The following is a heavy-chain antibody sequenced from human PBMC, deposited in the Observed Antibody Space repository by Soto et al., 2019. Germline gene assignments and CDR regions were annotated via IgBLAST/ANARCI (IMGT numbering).Heavy chain of an antibody. Sequence: QVQLQESGPGLVKPSQTLSLTCTVSGGSLSRGGTSWSWFRQHPGKGLEWIGYIYNSGSTYYNPSLQSRVTISADTSKNQFSLKLSSVTAADTAVYYCARDPAPWGQGTLVTVSS. CDR1: GGSLSRGGTS. CDR3: ARDPAP. J-gene: IGHJ5*02. V-gene: IGHV4-31*03. CDR2: IYNSGST.